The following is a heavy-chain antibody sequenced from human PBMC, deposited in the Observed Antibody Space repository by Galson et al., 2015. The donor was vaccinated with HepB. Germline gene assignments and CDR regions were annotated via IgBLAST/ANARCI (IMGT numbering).Heavy chain of an antibody. CDR1: GFTFSSYG. D-gene: IGHD6-6*01. J-gene: IGHJ6*02. CDR3: AKDLSPSIAARPGGYYYYYYGMDV. Sequence: SLRLSCAASGFTFSSYGMHWVRQAPGKGLEWVAVISYDGSNKYYADSVKGRFTISRDNSKNTLYLQMNSLRAEDTAVYYCAKDLSPSIAARPGGYYYYYYGMDVWGQGTTVTVSS. V-gene: IGHV3-30*18. CDR2: ISYDGSNK.